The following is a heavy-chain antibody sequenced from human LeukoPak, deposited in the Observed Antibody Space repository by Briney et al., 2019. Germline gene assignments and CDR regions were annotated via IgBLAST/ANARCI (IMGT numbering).Heavy chain of an antibody. V-gene: IGHV3-21*01. CDR2: ISSSSSYI. CDR3: ARRGNSIAARRGVYWFDP. Sequence: GGSLRLSCAASGFTFSSYSMNWVRQAPGKGLEWVSSISSSSSYIYYADSVKGRFTISRDNAKNSLYLQMNSLRAEDTAVYYCARRGNSIAARRGVYWFDPWGQGTLVTVSS. CDR1: GFTFSSYS. J-gene: IGHJ5*02. D-gene: IGHD6-6*01.